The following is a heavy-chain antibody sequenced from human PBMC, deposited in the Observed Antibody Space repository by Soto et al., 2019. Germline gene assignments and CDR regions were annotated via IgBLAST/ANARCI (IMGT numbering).Heavy chain of an antibody. J-gene: IGHJ6*02. CDR3: ARGSGYKYYYGMDV. V-gene: IGHV6-1*01. D-gene: IGHD2-15*01. CDR2: TYYRSKWYN. CDR1: GDSVSSNSAA. Sequence: SQTLSLTCALSGDSVSSNSAAWNWIKQSPSRGLEWLGRTYYRSKWYNDYAVSVKSRISINPDTSKNQFSLQLNSVTPEDTAVYCCARGSGYKYYYGMDVWGQGTTVTVSS.